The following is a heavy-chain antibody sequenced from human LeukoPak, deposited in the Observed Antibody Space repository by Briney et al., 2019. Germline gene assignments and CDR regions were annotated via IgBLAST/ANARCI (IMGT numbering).Heavy chain of an antibody. J-gene: IGHJ4*02. CDR1: GGSISSGGYY. Sequence: SQTLSLTCTVSGGSISSGGYYWSWIRQHPGKGLEWIGYIYYSGSTYYNPSLKSRVTISVDTSKNQFSLKLSSVTAADTAVYYCAREGDFWSGYFYDYWGQGTLVTVSS. D-gene: IGHD3-3*01. CDR3: AREGDFWSGYFYDY. CDR2: IYYSGST. V-gene: IGHV4-31*03.